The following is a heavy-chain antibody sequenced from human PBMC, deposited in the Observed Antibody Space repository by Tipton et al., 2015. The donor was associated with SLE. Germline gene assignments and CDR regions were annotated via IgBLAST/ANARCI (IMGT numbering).Heavy chain of an antibody. CDR1: GASISSHY. CDR2: MYYSRST. V-gene: IGHV4-59*11. CDR3: AREGVATNAFDF. D-gene: IGHD5-24*01. Sequence: TLSLTCNVSGASISSHYWRWIRQSPGKGLEWMGYMYYSRSTSYSPSLKSRVTMSLDTSKNQFSLKLNSVTAADTAVYYCAREGVATNAFDFWGQGTMVTVSS. J-gene: IGHJ3*01.